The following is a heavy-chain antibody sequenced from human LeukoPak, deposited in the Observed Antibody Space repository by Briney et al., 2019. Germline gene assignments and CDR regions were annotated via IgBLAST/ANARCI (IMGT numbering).Heavy chain of an antibody. CDR2: IYYSGSS. D-gene: IGHD1-1*01. CDR3: ATRPSGSDRFLPYFDH. CDR1: GGSVSRDSYY. V-gene: IGHV4-61*01. Sequence: PSETLSLTCTVSGGSVSRDSYYWSWIRQPPGKGLEWIGYIYYSGSSNYNPSLKSRVTISVDTSKNQVSLKLSSVIAADTAVYYCATRPSGSDRFLPYFDHWGQGTLVTVSS. J-gene: IGHJ4*02.